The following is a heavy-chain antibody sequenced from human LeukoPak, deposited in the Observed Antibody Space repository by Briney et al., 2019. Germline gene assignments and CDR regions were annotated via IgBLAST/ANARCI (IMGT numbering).Heavy chain of an antibody. D-gene: IGHD3-16*02. J-gene: IGHJ4*02. Sequence: SETLSLTCTVSGYSISSGYYWGWIRQPPGKGLEWIGSIYHSGSTYYNPSLKSRVTISVDPSKNQFSLKLSSVTAADTAVYYCARTYDYVWGSYPNFDYWGQGTLVTVSS. V-gene: IGHV4-38-2*02. CDR3: ARTYDYVWGSYPNFDY. CDR1: GYSISSGYY. CDR2: IYHSGST.